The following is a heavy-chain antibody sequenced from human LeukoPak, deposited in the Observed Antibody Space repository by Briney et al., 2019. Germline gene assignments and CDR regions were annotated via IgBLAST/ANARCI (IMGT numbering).Heavy chain of an antibody. CDR1: GDSLRRGYL. V-gene: IGHV4-38-2*02. Sequence: AETLSLTCTVSGDSLRRGYLWAWIRQPPGKGLEWIGLIYHSGSTDYSPSLKRRVTISLDTSKNEVSRRLTCVTAADTAVYYCARPHSISVYAFDIWGPGTMVTVS. J-gene: IGHJ3*02. CDR3: ARPHSISVYAFDI. CDR2: IYHSGST. D-gene: IGHD5/OR15-5a*01.